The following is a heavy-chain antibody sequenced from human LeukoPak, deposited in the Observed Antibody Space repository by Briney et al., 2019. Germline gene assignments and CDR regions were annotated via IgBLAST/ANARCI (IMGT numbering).Heavy chain of an antibody. CDR3: ARVDYGGNSGPARWFDP. V-gene: IGHV4-4*07. J-gene: IGHJ5*02. Sequence: PSETLSLTCTVSGGSISSYYWSWIRQPAGKGLEWIGRIYTSGSTNYNPSLKSRVTISVDTSKNQFSLKLSSVTAADTAVYYCARVDYGGNSGPARWFDPWGQGTLVTVSS. CDR1: GGSISSYY. CDR2: IYTSGST. D-gene: IGHD4-23*01.